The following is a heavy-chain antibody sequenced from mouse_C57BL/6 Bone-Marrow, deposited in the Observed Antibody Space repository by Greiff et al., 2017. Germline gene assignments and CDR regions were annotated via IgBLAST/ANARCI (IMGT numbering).Heavy chain of an antibody. CDR2: ISDGGSYT. CDR1: GFTFSSYA. V-gene: IGHV5-4*01. D-gene: IGHD2-12*01. J-gene: IGHJ1*03. CDR3: ARDGVTHGYCDV. Sequence: EVQVVESGGGLVKPGGSLKLSCAASGFTFSSYAMSWVRQTPEKRLEWVATISDGGSYTYYPDNVKGRFTISRDNAKNNLYLQMSHLKSEDTAMYYCARDGVTHGYCDVWGTGTTVTVSS.